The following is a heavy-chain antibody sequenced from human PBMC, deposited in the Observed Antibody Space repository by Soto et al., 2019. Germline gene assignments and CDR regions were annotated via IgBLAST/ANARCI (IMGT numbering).Heavy chain of an antibody. V-gene: IGHV1-18*01. D-gene: IGHD6-19*01. CDR1: GYTFTSYG. CDR3: ARPSGLYLAVAGRSAFDY. J-gene: IGHJ4*02. CDR2: ISAYNGNT. Sequence: GASVKVSCKASGYTFTSYGISWVRQAPGQGLEWMGWISAYNGNTNYAQKLQGRVTMTTDTSTSTAYMELRSLRSDDTAVYYCARPSGLYLAVAGRSAFDYWGQGTLVTVSS.